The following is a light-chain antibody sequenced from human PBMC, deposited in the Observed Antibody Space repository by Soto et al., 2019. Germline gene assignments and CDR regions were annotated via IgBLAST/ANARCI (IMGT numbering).Light chain of an antibody. Sequence: QSVLTQPASASGSPGQSITISCTGASSDVGGFDHVSWYQQHPGKVPRLLIYDVSSRPSGVSDRFSGSKSGNTASLTISGLQAEDEADYYCNSFTTTNTYVFGTGTKVTV. V-gene: IGLV2-14*03. J-gene: IGLJ1*01. CDR3: NSFTTTNTYV. CDR2: DVS. CDR1: SSDVGGFDH.